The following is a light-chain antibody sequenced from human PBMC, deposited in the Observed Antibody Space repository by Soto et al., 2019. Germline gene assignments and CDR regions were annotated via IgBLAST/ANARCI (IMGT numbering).Light chain of an antibody. CDR3: QKYNSAPFT. J-gene: IGKJ3*01. Sequence: DLQMTQSPSSLSASVGDRVTITCRASQDINNFLLWFQQKPGKVPNLLIYGESTLHSGVPSRFSGSGSGTDFTLTISSLQPEDVATYFCQKYNSAPFTFGPGTTVDIK. CDR2: GES. V-gene: IGKV1-27*01. CDR1: QDINNF.